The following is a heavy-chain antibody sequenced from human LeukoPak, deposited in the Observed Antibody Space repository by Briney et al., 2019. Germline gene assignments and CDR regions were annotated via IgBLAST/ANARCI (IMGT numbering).Heavy chain of an antibody. CDR3: ARGRYGSGSFPDY. J-gene: IGHJ4*02. CDR1: GFTVSSNY. Sequence: GGSLRLSCAASGFTVSSNYMSWVRQAPGKGLVWVSRINSDGSSTTYADSAKGRFTISRDNAKSTLYVQMNSLRAEDTAVYYCARGRYGSGSFPDYWGQGTLVTVSS. CDR2: INSDGSST. V-gene: IGHV3-74*01. D-gene: IGHD3-10*01.